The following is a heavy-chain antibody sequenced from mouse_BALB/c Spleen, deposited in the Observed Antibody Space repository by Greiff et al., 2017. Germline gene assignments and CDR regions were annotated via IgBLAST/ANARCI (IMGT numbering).Heavy chain of an antibody. J-gene: IGHJ3*01. CDR3: ARAYYRYDWFAY. CDR2: INPSSGYT. CDR1: GYTFTSYT. Sequence: VQLQQSAAELARPGASVKMSCKASGYTFTSYTMHWVKQRPGQGLEWIGYINPSSGYTEYNQKFKDKTTLTADKSSSTAYMQLSSLTSEDSAVYYCARAYYRYDWFAYWGQGTLVTVSA. V-gene: IGHV1-4*02. D-gene: IGHD2-14*01.